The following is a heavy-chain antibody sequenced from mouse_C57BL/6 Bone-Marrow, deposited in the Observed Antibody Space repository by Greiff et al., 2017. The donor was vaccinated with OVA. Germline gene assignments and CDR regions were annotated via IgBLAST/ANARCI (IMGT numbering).Heavy chain of an antibody. CDR1: GYSITSGYY. V-gene: IGHV3-6*01. Sequence: EVKLLESGPGLVKPSQSLSLTCSVTGYSITSGYYWNWIRQFPGNKLEWMGYISYDGSNNYNPSLKNRISITRDTSKNQFFLTLNSVTTEDTATYYCARDRGYGSSYGTWFAYWGQGTLVTVSA. D-gene: IGHD1-1*01. J-gene: IGHJ3*01. CDR2: ISYDGSN. CDR3: ARDRGYGSSYGTWFAY.